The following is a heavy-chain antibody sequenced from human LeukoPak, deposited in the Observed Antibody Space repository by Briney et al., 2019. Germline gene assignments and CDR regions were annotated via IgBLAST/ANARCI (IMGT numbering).Heavy chain of an antibody. CDR1: GFTFSNYA. CDR2: ISYDGSNK. Sequence: GGSLRLSCAASGFTFSNYAMHWVRQAPGKGLEWVAVISYDGSNKYYADSVKGRFTISRDISMNTLYLQMNNLRPEDTAAYYCATRLDTGLFDYWGQGTLVTVSS. J-gene: IGHJ4*02. D-gene: IGHD5-18*01. CDR3: ATRLDTGLFDY. V-gene: IGHV3-30-3*01.